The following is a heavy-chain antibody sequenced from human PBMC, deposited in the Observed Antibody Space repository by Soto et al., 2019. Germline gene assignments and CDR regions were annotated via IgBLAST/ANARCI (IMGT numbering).Heavy chain of an antibody. D-gene: IGHD6-13*01. CDR2: IYPGDSDT. J-gene: IGHJ4*02. CDR1: GYRFISSW. CDR3: ARMMAASGTAFDY. Sequence: ESLKVSCQASGYRFISSWIVRVRQMPGKGLEWMGIIYPGDSDTRYSPSFQGQVTISADKSTSTAYLQWSSLKASDTATYYWARMMAASGTAFDYWGQGALVTVSS. V-gene: IGHV5-51*01.